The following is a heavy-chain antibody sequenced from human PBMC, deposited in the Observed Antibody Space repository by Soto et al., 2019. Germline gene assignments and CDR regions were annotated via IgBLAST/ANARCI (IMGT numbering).Heavy chain of an antibody. CDR2: ISYDGSNK. V-gene: IGHV3-30*18. CDR1: GFTFSSYG. CDR3: AKAPGTYYYGMDV. Sequence: PGGSLRLSCAASGFTFSSYGMHWVRQAPGKGLEWVAVISYDGSNKYYADSVKGRFTISRDNSKNTLYLHMNSLRAEDTAVYYCAKAPGTYYYGMDVWGQGTTVTVSS. J-gene: IGHJ6*02.